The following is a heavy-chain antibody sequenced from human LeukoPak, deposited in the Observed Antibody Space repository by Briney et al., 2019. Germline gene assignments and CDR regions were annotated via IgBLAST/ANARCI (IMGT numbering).Heavy chain of an antibody. Sequence: GGSLRLSCAALGLTFRSYGMHWVRQAPGKGLGWVAFIRYDGSNKYSADSVKGRFTTSRASSKNTLYLQMNSLRAEDRAVYYCAKDGSGRYSGYDLGYWGQGTLVTVSS. CDR1: GLTFRSYG. J-gene: IGHJ4*02. CDR2: IRYDGSNK. V-gene: IGHV3-30*02. D-gene: IGHD5-12*01. CDR3: AKDGSGRYSGYDLGY.